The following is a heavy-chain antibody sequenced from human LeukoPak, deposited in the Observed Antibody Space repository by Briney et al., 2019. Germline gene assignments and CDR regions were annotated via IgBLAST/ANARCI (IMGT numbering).Heavy chain of an antibody. CDR2: IYYSGST. Sequence: MASETLSLTCTVSGGSISSSSYYWGWIRQPPGKGLEWIGSIYYSGSTYYNPSLKSRVTISVDTSKNQFSLKLSSVTAADTAVYYCARGGEMATSNVYYYYYYMDVWGKGTTVTVSS. CDR1: GGSISSSSYY. V-gene: IGHV4-39*01. J-gene: IGHJ6*03. CDR3: ARGGEMATSNVYYYYYYMDV. D-gene: IGHD5-24*01.